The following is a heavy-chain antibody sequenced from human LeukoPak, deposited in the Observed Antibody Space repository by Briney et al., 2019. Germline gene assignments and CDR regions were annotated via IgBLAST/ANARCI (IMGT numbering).Heavy chain of an antibody. V-gene: IGHV3-15*01. D-gene: IGHD2-15*01. J-gene: IGHJ3*02. Sequence: GGSLRLSCAASGFTFSNAWMSWVRQAPGKGLEWVGRIKSKTDGGTTDYAAPVKGRFTISRDDSKNTLYLQMNSLKTEDTAVYYCTTGYCSGGSCYEGPNDAFDIWGQGTMVTVSS. CDR1: GFTFSNAW. CDR3: TTGYCSGGSCYEGPNDAFDI. CDR2: IKSKTDGGTT.